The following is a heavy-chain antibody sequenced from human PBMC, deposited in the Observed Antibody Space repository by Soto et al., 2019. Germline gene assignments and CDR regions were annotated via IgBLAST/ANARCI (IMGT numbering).Heavy chain of an antibody. V-gene: IGHV1-69*01. Sequence: QVQLVQSGAEVKKPGSSVKVSCKASGGTFSSYAISWVRQAPGQGLEWMGGIIPIFGTANYAQKFQGRVTITADESTGTAYMELSSLRSGDTAVYYCARSQPAYYDSSGYYRRFDYWGKETLVTVSS. CDR3: ARSQPAYYDSSGYYRRFDY. J-gene: IGHJ4*02. CDR1: GGTFSSYA. D-gene: IGHD3-22*01. CDR2: IIPIFGTA.